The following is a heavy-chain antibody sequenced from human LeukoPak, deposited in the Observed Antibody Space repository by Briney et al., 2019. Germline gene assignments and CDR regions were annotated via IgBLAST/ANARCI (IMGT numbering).Heavy chain of an antibody. CDR3: ARLADYSSSWTKPLDDY. J-gene: IGHJ4*02. CDR1: GGTFSSYA. CDR2: IIPILGIA. V-gene: IGHV1-69*04. Sequence: SVKVSCKASGGTFSSYAISWVRQAPGQGLEWMGRIIPILGIANYAQKFQGRATITADKSTSTAYMELSSLRSEDTAVYYCARLADYSSSWTKPLDDYWGQGTLVTVSS. D-gene: IGHD6-13*01.